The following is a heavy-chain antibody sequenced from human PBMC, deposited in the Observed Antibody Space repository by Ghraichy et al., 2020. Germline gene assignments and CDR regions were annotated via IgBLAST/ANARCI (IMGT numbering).Heavy chain of an antibody. CDR3: ARDSGSSWYYFDY. J-gene: IGHJ4*02. CDR2: ISVGSSSTI. V-gene: IGHV3-48*02. Sequence: LNISCAASGFTFSSYSMNWVRQAPGKGLEWVSYISVGSSSTIYYADSVKGRFTISRDNAKNSLYLQMNSLRDEDTAVYYYARDSGSSWYYFDYWGQGTLVTVSS. D-gene: IGHD6-13*01. CDR1: GFTFSSYS.